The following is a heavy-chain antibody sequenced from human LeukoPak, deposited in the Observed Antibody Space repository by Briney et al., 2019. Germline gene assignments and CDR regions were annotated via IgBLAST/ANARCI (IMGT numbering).Heavy chain of an antibody. V-gene: IGHV1-69*05. CDR2: IIPIFGTA. J-gene: IGHJ6*03. CDR1: GGTFSSYA. CDR3: ARGGVVVPAAILLDYYYYMDV. Sequence: GSSVKVSCKASGGTFSSYAISWVRQAPGQGLEWMGGIIPIFGTANYAQKFQGRVTITTDESTSTAYMELSSLRSEDTAVYYCARGGVVVPAAILLDYYYYMDVWGKGTTVTVSS. D-gene: IGHD2-2*02.